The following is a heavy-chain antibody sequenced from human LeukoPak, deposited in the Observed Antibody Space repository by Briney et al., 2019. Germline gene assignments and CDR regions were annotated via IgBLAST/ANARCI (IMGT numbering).Heavy chain of an antibody. CDR3: ARRPGYSGYSRSRKGVDY. CDR1: GGSISSSNYY. J-gene: IGHJ4*02. CDR2: IYYSGST. D-gene: IGHD4-23*01. Sequence: SETLSLTCTVSGGSISSSNYYWGWIRQPPGKGLEWIGSIYYSGSTYYNPSLKSRVTISVDTSKNQFSLKLSSVTAADTAVYYCARRPGYSGYSRSRKGVDYWGQGTLVTVSS. V-gene: IGHV4-39*01.